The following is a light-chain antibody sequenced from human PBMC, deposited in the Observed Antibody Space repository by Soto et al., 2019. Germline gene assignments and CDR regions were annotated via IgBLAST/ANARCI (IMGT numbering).Light chain of an antibody. CDR1: QSVSSH. CDR2: DTS. Sequence: EIVLTQSPGTLSLSPGERATLSCRASQSVSSHLAWYQQKPGQAPMLLIYDTSNTATGIPARFSGSGSGTDFTLSISSLEPEDLAVYHCVARNTWPWTCGKGSKVDIK. CDR3: VARNTWPWT. J-gene: IGKJ1*01. V-gene: IGKV3-11*01.